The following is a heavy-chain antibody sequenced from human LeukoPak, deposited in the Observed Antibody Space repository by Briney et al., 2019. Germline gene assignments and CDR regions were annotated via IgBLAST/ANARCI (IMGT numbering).Heavy chain of an antibody. CDR1: GFTVSSNY. J-gene: IGHJ6*02. D-gene: IGHD4-17*01. CDR2: IYSGGST. V-gene: IGHV3-66*01. CDR3: AKCGDYGDYYYYGMDV. Sequence: GGSLRLSCAASGFTVSSNYMSWVRQAPGKGLEWVSVIYSGGSTYYADSVKGRFTISRDNSKNTLYLQMNSLRAEDTAVYYCAKCGDYGDYYYYGMDVWGQGTTVTVSS.